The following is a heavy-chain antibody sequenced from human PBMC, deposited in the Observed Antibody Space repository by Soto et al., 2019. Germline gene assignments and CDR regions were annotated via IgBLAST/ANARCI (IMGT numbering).Heavy chain of an antibody. CDR1: GFVFNGAW. D-gene: IGHD6-19*01. Sequence: EAQLAESGGTWVKPGGSLRLSCVASGFVFNGAWMNWVRQAPGTGLEWVGRIKRGSNVEATDYAAPVKGRFTISRDDSKKKLYLQMNSLKTEDTGVFYFATSAVSPPPPWGQGTLVTVSS. CDR3: ATSAVSPPPP. J-gene: IGHJ5*02. CDR2: IKRGSNVEAT. V-gene: IGHV3-15*07.